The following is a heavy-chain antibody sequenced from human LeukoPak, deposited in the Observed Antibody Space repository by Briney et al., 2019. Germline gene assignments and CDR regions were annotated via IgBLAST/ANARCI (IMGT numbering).Heavy chain of an antibody. CDR3: AREETYTDVPYNFDY. D-gene: IGHD3-16*01. J-gene: IGHJ4*02. CDR1: GGSISSYY. CDR2: IYSSGDT. V-gene: IGHV4-4*07. Sequence: PSETLSLTCTVSGGSISSYYSSWIRQPAGKGVEWIGRIYSSGDTNYNPSLKSRVTLSVDTSKNQFSLNLRSVTAADTAVYYCAREETYTDVPYNFDYSGQGTLGTVSS.